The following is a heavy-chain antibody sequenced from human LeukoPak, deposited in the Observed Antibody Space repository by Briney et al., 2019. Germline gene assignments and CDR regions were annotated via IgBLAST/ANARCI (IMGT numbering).Heavy chain of an antibody. J-gene: IGHJ6*02. CDR3: AKDRYDTSVWPYYYAMDV. CDR2: ITASGTT. D-gene: IGHD3-22*01. V-gene: IGHV3-23*01. CDR1: GFIFSTSA. Sequence: GASLRLSCAASGFIFSTSAMTWVRQAPGKGLDWASYITASGTTYYADSVKGRFTISRDISNNTLYLQMNGLRAEDTALYYCAKDRYDTSVWPYYYAMDVWGQGTTVTVSS.